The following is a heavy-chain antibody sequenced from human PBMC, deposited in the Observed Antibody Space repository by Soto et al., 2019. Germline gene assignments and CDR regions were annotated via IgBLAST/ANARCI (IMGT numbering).Heavy chain of an antibody. D-gene: IGHD2-2*01. CDR3: ARGYCSSTSCLGYYYGMEV. V-gene: IGHV1-69*01. CDR2: IIPIFGTA. CDR1: GGTFSSYA. J-gene: IGHJ6*01. Sequence: QVQLVQSGAEVKKPGSSVKVSCKASGGTFSSYAISWVRQSPGQGLAWMGGIIPIFGTANYAQKFQVRVTITADESTSTAYMELSSLRSEDTAVYYCARGYCSSTSCLGYYYGMEVWGQGTTVTVS.